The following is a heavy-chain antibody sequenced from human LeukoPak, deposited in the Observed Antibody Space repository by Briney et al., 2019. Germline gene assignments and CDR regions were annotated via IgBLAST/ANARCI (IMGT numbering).Heavy chain of an antibody. D-gene: IGHD2-15*01. V-gene: IGHV4-34*01. Sequence: PSETLSLTCAVYGGSFSGYYWSWIRQPPGKGLEWIGEINHSGSTNYNPSLKSRVTISVDTSKNQFSLKLSSVTAADTAVYYCARSRSGGSFIGGIWFDPWGQGTLVTVSS. CDR2: INHSGST. CDR3: ARSRSGGSFIGGIWFDP. CDR1: GGSFSGYY. J-gene: IGHJ5*02.